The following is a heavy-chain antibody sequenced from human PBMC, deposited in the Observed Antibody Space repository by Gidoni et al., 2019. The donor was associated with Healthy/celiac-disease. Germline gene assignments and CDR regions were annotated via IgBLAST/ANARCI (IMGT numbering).Heavy chain of an antibody. D-gene: IGHD2-2*01. CDR1: GGSFSGYA. V-gene: IGHV4-34*01. CDR2: INHSGST. J-gene: IGHJ5*02. CDR3: ARGGDLVVVPAARNWFDP. Sequence: QVQLQQWGAGLLKPSETLSLTWAVEGGSFSGYAWSLIRQPPGNGLKWIGEINHSGSTNYNPSLKSLVTISVDTSQNQFSLKLSSVTAADTAVYYCARGGDLVVVPAARNWFDPWGQGTLVTVSS.